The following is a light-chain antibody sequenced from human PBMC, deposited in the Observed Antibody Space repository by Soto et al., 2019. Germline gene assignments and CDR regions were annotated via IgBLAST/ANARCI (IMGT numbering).Light chain of an antibody. CDR1: GLSDQY. Sequence: SYELTQPPSVSVSPGQTATITCIGEGLSDQYFYWYQQRPGLAPVLVIYQDSERPAGIPERFSGSSSGTTGTLIIAGVQAEDDADYYCQSADSSGTYVFGTGTKLTVL. J-gene: IGLJ1*01. CDR3: QSADSSGTYV. V-gene: IGLV3-25*02. CDR2: QDS.